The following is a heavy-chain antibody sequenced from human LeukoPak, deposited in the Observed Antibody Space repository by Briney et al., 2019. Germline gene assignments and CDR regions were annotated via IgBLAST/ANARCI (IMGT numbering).Heavy chain of an antibody. CDR1: GGSITSYY. D-gene: IGHD6-13*01. J-gene: IGHJ4*02. CDR3: ARTSIAAAGTIDD. CDR2: IYYSGNT. V-gene: IGHV4-59*08. Sequence: SETLSLIRTVSGGSITSYYWSSIRRPPGKGLVWIGYIYYSGNTNFNPFLKRRVTISVDTSKNQFSLRLSSVTDADTAVYYCARTSIAAAGTIDDWGQGTLVTVSS.